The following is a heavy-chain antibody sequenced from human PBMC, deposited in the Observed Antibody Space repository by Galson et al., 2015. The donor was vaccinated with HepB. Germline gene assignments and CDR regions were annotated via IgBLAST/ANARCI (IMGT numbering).Heavy chain of an antibody. D-gene: IGHD3-3*01. J-gene: IGHJ2*01. Sequence: QVQLQESGPGLVKPSETVSLTCTVSGGSMSDSYWSWLRQPPGKGLEWIGYIYYSGSTDYNPSLKSRVTISVDTSKNQFSLKVSSVTAADTAVFYCARGFRYFDLWGRGTLVTVSS. CDR2: IYYSGST. CDR1: GGSMSDSY. CDR3: ARGFRYFDL. V-gene: IGHV4-59*01.